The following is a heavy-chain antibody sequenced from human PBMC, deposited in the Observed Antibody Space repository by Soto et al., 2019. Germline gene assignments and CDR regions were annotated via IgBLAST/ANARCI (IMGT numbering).Heavy chain of an antibody. V-gene: IGHV3-73*02. CDR3: ARHALQYCGGDCYLLPYFDL. CDR2: ISSKANNYAT. Sequence: EVQLVESGGGLVQPGGSLKLSCAASGFTFSGSAMHWVRQASGKGLEWVGRISSKANNYATVYAASVKGRFTISRDDSKNTAHLQMNSLKTEDTAVYYCARHALQYCGGDCYLLPYFDLWGRGTLVTVSS. D-gene: IGHD2-21*02. J-gene: IGHJ2*01. CDR1: GFTFSGSA.